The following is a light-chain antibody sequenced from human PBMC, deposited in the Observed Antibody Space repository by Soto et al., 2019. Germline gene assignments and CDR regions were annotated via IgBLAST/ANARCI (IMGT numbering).Light chain of an antibody. Sequence: EIVLTQSPGTLSLSPGERATLSCRASQSVSSTYLAWYQQKPGQAPRLLIYSATSRATGIPDRFSGSGSGTDFTLTISRLEPEDFAVYHCQLYGSSSYTFGQGTELEI. CDR2: SAT. J-gene: IGKJ2*01. CDR3: QLYGSSSYT. V-gene: IGKV3-20*01. CDR1: QSVSSTY.